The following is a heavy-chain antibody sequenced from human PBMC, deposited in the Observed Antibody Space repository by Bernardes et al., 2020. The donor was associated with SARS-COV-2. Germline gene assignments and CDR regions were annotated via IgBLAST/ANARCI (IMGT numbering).Heavy chain of an antibody. V-gene: IGHV3-23*01. D-gene: IGHD3-3*01. CDR1: GFTFSSYA. CDR3: AKDPHYDFWSGYYYDY. Sequence: GGSLRLSCAASGFTFSSYAMSWVRQAPGKGLEWVSAISGSGGSTYYADSVKGRFTISRDNSKNTLYLQMNSLRAEDTAVYYCAKDPHYDFWSGYYYDYWGQGTLVTVSS. J-gene: IGHJ4*02. CDR2: ISGSGGST.